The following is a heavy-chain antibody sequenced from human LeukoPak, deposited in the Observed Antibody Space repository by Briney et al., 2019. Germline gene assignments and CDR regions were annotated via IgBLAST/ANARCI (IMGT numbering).Heavy chain of an antibody. D-gene: IGHD1-1*01. CDR1: GYTFSSYG. Sequence: ASVKVSCKTSGYTFSSYGISWVRQAPGQGLEWMGWITAYNGNRLYAQRLQGRITLTTDTSTSTSYMELRSLEYDDTATYYCARDNDKVVDHWGQGTLVTVSS. V-gene: IGHV1-18*01. J-gene: IGHJ4*01. CDR3: ARDNDKVVDH. CDR2: ITAYNGNR.